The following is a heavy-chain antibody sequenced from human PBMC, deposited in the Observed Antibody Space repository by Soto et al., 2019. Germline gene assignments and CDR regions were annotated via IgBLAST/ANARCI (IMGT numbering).Heavy chain of an antibody. D-gene: IGHD6-13*01. J-gene: IGHJ3*02. CDR3: AKVAAAGIVMDAFDI. V-gene: IGHV3-9*01. CDR2: ISWNSGSI. CDR1: GFTFDDYA. Sequence: GGSLRLSCAASGFTFDDYAMHWVRQAPGKGLEWVSGISWNSGSIGYADSVKGRFTISRDNAKNSLYLQMNSLRAEDTALYYCAKVAAAGIVMDAFDIWGQGTMVTVSS.